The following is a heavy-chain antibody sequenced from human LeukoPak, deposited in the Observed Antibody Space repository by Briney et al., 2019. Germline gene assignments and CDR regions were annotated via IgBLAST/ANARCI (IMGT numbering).Heavy chain of an antibody. V-gene: IGHV1-8*02. Sequence: ASVKVSCKASGYTFTSYDINWVRQATGQGLEWMGWMNPNSGNTGYAQKFQGRVTMTRDTSTSTVYMELSSLRSEDTAVYYCARHVSGSYDYWGQGTLVTVSS. CDR1: GYTFTSYD. CDR2: MNPNSGNT. J-gene: IGHJ4*02. D-gene: IGHD1-26*01. CDR3: ARHVSGSYDY.